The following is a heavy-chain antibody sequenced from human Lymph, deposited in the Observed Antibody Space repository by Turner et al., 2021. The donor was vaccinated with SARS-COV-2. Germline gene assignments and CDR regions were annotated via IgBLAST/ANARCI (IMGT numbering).Heavy chain of an antibody. CDR1: GYTFTGYY. Sequence: QVQLVQSGAEVKKPGASVQVSCKASGYTFTGYYIHWGRQAPGQGLEWMGWINPNSGGTNYAQRFQGRVTMTRDTSLSTAYMQLSRLRSDDTAVYYCARSRDLQSMVRGVDPFDYWGQGTLVTVSS. D-gene: IGHD3-10*01. CDR2: INPNSGGT. V-gene: IGHV1-2*02. CDR3: ARSRDLQSMVRGVDPFDY. J-gene: IGHJ4*02.